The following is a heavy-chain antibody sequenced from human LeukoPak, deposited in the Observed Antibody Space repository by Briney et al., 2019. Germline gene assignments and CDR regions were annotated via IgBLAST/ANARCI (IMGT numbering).Heavy chain of an antibody. Sequence: GGSLRLSCAASGFTFSSYSMNWVRQAPGKGLEWVSSISSSSSYIYYADSVRGRFTISRDNARKSLYLQMNSLRAEDTAVYYCARATGIPYSTDYYYLDYWGQGTLVTVSS. V-gene: IGHV3-21*01. J-gene: IGHJ4*02. CDR3: ARATGIPYSTDYYYLDY. CDR2: ISSSSSYI. CDR1: GFTFSSYS. D-gene: IGHD3-22*01.